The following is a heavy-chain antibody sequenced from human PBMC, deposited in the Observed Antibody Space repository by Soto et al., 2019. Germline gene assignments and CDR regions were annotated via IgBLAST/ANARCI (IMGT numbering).Heavy chain of an antibody. CDR3: TRQITGTNGFDF. D-gene: IGHD1-7*01. V-gene: IGHV4-4*02. CDR2: IYHSGST. Sequence: QVQLQESGPGLVKPSGTLSITCAVSSGSISTSNWWSWVRQPPGKGLEWIGEIYHSGSTNYNPSFRSRVTISVDRSKNQFSLRLHSVTAADTAVYYCTRQITGTNGFDFGGQGTLVTVSS. CDR1: SGSISTSNW. J-gene: IGHJ4*02.